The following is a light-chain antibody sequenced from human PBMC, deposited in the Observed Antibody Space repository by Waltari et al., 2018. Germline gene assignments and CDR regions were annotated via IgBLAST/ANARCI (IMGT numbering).Light chain of an antibody. CDR3: QQYADSPLT. V-gene: IGKV3-20*01. CDR2: GAS. Sequence: EIVLTQSPGLLSLSPGERATLSCRASQSVSSSYLAWFRQRPGQAPSLLIYGASGRATGIPDRFSGSGSGTDFTLVISRLEPEDFAVYYCQQYADSPLTFGQGTSLEIK. CDR1: QSVSSSY. J-gene: IGKJ2*01.